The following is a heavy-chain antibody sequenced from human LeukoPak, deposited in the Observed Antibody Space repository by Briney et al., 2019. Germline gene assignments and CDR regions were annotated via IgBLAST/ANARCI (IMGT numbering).Heavy chain of an antibody. CDR3: AKGRSYYGDYSNWFDP. CDR1: GFTFSSYA. V-gene: IGHV3-23*01. D-gene: IGHD4-17*01. J-gene: IGHJ5*02. CDR2: ISGSGGST. Sequence: GGSLRLSCAASGFTFSSYAMSWVRQAPGKGLEWVSAISGSGGSTYYADSVKGRFTISRDNSKNTLYLQMNSLRAEDTAVYCCAKGRSYYGDYSNWFDPWGQGTLVTVSS.